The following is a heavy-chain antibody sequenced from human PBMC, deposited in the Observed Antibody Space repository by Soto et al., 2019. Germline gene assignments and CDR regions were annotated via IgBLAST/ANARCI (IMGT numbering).Heavy chain of an antibody. D-gene: IGHD5-18*01. CDR1: GYTFTSYA. CDR2: INAGNGNT. J-gene: IGHJ4*02. CDR3: ARSPGYSYGDY. V-gene: IGHV1-3*01. Sequence: QVQLVQSGAEVKKPGASVKVSCKASGYTFTSYAMHWVRQAPGQRLEWMGWINAGNGNTKYSQKFQGRVTITRDTSASTAYMELSSLRSEDAAVYYCARSPGYSYGDYWGQGTLVTVSS.